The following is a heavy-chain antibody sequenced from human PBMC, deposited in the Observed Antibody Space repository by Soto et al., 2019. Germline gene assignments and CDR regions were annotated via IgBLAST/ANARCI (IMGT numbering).Heavy chain of an antibody. V-gene: IGHV1-18*04. D-gene: IGHD4-17*01. Sequence: QVQLVQSGAEVKKPGASVKVSCKASGYTFTSYYMHWVRQAPGQGLEWMGWINTYNGNTNFAQKIQGRVTMTTDTSTSTVYMDLTSLRSDDTAVYYCASSYGDYRALDYWGQGTLVTVSS. CDR3: ASSYGDYRALDY. CDR2: INTYNGNT. CDR1: GYTFTSYY. J-gene: IGHJ4*02.